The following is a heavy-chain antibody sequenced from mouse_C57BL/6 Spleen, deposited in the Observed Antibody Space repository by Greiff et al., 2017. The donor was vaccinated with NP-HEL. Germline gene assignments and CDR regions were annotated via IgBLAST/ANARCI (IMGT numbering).Heavy chain of an antibody. Sequence: DVQLVESGGGLVKPGGSLKLSCAASGFTFSSYAMSWVRQTPEKRLEWVATISDGGSYTYYPDNVKGRFTISRDNAKNNLYLQMSHLKSEDTAMYYCARCIYDGYYLDYWGQGTTLTVSS. J-gene: IGHJ2*01. CDR2: ISDGGSYT. D-gene: IGHD2-3*01. CDR1: GFTFSSYA. CDR3: ARCIYDGYYLDY. V-gene: IGHV5-4*01.